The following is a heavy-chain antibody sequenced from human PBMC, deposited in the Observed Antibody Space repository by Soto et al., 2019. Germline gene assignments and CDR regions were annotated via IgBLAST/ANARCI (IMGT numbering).Heavy chain of an antibody. V-gene: IGHV4-61*01. Sequence: PSETLSLTCTVSGGSVSSGSYYCSLIRQPPGKGLEWIGYIYYSGSTNYNPSLKSRVTISVDTSKNQFSLTLSSVTAADTAVYYCARDSPLLLDYYYYMDVWGKGTTVTVSS. CDR3: ARDSPLLLDYYYYMDV. CDR1: GGSVSSGSYY. D-gene: IGHD1-26*01. J-gene: IGHJ6*03. CDR2: IYYSGST.